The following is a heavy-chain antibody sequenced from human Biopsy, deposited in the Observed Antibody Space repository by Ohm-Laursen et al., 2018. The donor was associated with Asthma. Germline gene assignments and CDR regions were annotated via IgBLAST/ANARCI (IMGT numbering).Heavy chain of an antibody. V-gene: IGHV4-39*01. CDR3: VRGSSSWHHGPFHYYYGLDV. CDR1: GGYMRSGNYY. CDR2: IYYSGTT. D-gene: IGHD6-13*01. Sequence: GTLSLICSPSSGSGGYMRSGNYYWGWIRQPPGKGLEWIGSIYYSGTTYYNPSLESRVTVSADTSRNQFSLKLTSVTAADTAAYYCVRGSSSWHHGPFHYYYGLDVWGQGTTATVSS. J-gene: IGHJ6*02.